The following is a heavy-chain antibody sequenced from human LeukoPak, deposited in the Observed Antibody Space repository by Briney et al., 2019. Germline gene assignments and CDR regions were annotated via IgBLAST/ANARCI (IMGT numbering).Heavy chain of an antibody. J-gene: IGHJ6*03. Sequence: GGSLRLSCAASGFTFDDYAMHWVRQAPGKGLEWVSYISWNSGSIRYADSVKGRFTISRDNAKNSLYLQMDSLRAEDTAVYYCHSNYFYYYYYMDVWGKGTTVTVSS. D-gene: IGHD4-11*01. CDR3: HSNYFYYYYYMDV. CDR1: GFTFDDYA. CDR2: ISWNSGSI. V-gene: IGHV3-9*01.